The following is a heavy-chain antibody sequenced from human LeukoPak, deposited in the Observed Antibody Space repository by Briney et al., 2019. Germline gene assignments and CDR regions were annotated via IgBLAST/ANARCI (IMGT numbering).Heavy chain of an antibody. CDR3: ARSRAAMAINLDY. CDR1: GGTFSSYA. Sequence: SVKVSWKASGGTFSSYAISWVRQAPGQGLEWMGGIIPIFGTANYAQKFQGRVTITADESTSTAYMELSSLRSDDTAVYYCARSRAAMAINLDYWGQGTLVTVSS. V-gene: IGHV1-69*13. CDR2: IIPIFGTA. D-gene: IGHD5-18*01. J-gene: IGHJ4*02.